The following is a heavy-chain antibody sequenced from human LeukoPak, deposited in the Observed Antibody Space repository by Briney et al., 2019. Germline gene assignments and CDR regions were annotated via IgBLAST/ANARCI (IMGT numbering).Heavy chain of an antibody. J-gene: IGHJ6*03. V-gene: IGHV3-11*06. Sequence: GGSLRLSCAASGFTFSDSYMTWVRQAPGKGVEWVAYISGSGHDINYSESAKGRFTISRDNAKNSLYLQMNSLRAEDTAVYYCARDPYSGSYGDSYYYYMDVWGKGTTVTISS. CDR1: GFTFSDSY. CDR2: ISGSGHDI. D-gene: IGHD1-26*01. CDR3: ARDPYSGSYGDSYYYYMDV.